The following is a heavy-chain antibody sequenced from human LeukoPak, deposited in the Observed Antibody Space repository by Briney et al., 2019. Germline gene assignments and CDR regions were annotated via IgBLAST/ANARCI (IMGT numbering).Heavy chain of an antibody. D-gene: IGHD5-18*01. CDR1: GFMFTRFT. J-gene: IGHJ4*02. V-gene: IGHV3-21*01. CDR2: ISTSSSSI. Sequence: GGSLRLARAASGFMFTRFTMNWVRQAPGKGLEWVSSISTSSSSIYYADSVKGRFTVSRDNAKNSLYLQMNSLRAEDTAVYYCARESYGSDYWGQGTLVTVSS. CDR3: ARESYGSDY.